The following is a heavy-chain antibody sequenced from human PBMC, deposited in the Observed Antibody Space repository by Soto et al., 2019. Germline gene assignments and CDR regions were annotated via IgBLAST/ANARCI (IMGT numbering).Heavy chain of an antibody. CDR3: ARHFYDYLDY. J-gene: IGHJ4*02. CDR2: IYPGDSDT. V-gene: IGHV5-51*01. Sequence: GESLKISCKASGYSFTSYWIGWVRQMPGKGLEWVGIIYPGDSDTRYSPSFQGQVTISVDKSINTAYLQWSSLKASDTAMYYCARHFYDYLDYWGQGTLVTVSS. CDR1: GYSFTSYW. D-gene: IGHD3-16*01.